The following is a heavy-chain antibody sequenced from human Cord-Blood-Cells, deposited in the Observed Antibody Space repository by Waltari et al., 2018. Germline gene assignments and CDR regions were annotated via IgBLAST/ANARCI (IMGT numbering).Heavy chain of an antibody. D-gene: IGHD5-18*01. CDR2: ISSSSSYI. Sequence: EVQLVESGGGLVKPGGSLRLSCAASGFTFSSHSMTWVRQAPGKGLEWVSSISSSSSYIYYADSVKGRFTISRDNAKNSLYLQMNSLRAEDTAVYYCARVIGTAMVDYWGQGTLVTVSS. J-gene: IGHJ4*02. V-gene: IGHV3-21*01. CDR1: GFTFSSHS. CDR3: ARVIGTAMVDY.